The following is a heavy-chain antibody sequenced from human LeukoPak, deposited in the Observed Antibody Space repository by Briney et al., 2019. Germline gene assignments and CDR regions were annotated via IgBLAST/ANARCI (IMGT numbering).Heavy chain of an antibody. CDR2: IYYSGST. V-gene: IGHV4-30-4*08. CDR1: GGSISSGDYY. D-gene: IGHD2-21*02. Sequence: PSETLSLTCTVSGGSISSGDYYWSWIRQPPGKGLEWIGYIYYSGSTYYNPSLKSRVTISVDTSKNQFSLKLSSVTAADTAVYYCARDDGGGDDPDYWGQGTLVTVSS. J-gene: IGHJ4*02. CDR3: ARDDGGGDDPDY.